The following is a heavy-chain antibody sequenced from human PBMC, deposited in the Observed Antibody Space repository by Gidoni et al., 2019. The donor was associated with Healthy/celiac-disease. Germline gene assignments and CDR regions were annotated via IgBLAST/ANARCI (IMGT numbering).Heavy chain of an antibody. D-gene: IGHD7-27*01. Sequence: YPGSVKGRFTISRENAKNSLYLQMNSLRAGDTAVYYCARGALGAFDIWGQGTMVTVSS. CDR3: ARGALGAFDI. V-gene: IGHV3-13*01. J-gene: IGHJ3*02.